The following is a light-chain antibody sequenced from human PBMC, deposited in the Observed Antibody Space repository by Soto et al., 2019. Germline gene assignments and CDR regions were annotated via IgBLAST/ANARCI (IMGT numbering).Light chain of an antibody. CDR1: QTVDTNY. CDR3: QQYATSPWT. Sequence: EIVLTQSPGTLSLSPGERATLSCRASQTVDTNYLAWYQQIPGQAPRLLIYGASTRATGIPDRFSGSGSGTDFTLTISRLDPEGSAVYYCQQYATSPWTFGQGTKVEIK. CDR2: GAS. V-gene: IGKV3-20*01. J-gene: IGKJ1*01.